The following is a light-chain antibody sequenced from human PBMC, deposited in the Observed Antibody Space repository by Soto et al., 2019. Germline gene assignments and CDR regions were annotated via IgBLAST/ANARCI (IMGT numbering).Light chain of an antibody. Sequence: DIVLTQSPATLSLSPGDRATLSCRASQTVNTSLAWYQQKPGQAPRLLIYDASNRATGIPARFSASGSGTDFTLTISSLEPEDFAVYYCLQRSQWPTFGQGTKVEIK. V-gene: IGKV3-11*01. CDR1: QTVNTS. CDR2: DAS. CDR3: LQRSQWPT. J-gene: IGKJ1*01.